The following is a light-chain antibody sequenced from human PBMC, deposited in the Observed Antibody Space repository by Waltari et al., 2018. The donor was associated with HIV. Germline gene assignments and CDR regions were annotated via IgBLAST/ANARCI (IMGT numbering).Light chain of an antibody. V-gene: IGLV2-14*01. CDR3: SSYTNKYTWV. Sequence: QSALTQPASVSGSPGQSITISCTGTTSDIGEYNYVSWFQHPPAEAPKLIIFEVSKRPAGFSTRFSGSKSGNTASLTVSGLQPEDEADYYCSSYTNKYTWVFGGGTKLTVL. J-gene: IGLJ3*02. CDR2: EVS. CDR1: TSDIGEYNY.